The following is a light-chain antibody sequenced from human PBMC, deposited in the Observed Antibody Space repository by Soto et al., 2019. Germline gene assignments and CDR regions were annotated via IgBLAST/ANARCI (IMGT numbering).Light chain of an antibody. J-gene: IGKJ1*01. CDR2: DAS. CDR3: QQYETFSGT. V-gene: IGKV1-5*02. Sequence: DIQMTQSPSTLAASVGETVTIICRASQSVSGWLAWYQQKPGEAPKLLIYDASALPRGVPSRFSGSGSGTKFTLTIASLQPDDFATYYCQQYETFSGTFGPGTEVDI. CDR1: QSVSGW.